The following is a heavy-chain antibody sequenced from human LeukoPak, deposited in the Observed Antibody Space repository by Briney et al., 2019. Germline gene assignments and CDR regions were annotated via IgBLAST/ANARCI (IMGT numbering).Heavy chain of an antibody. CDR3: AKDSGRYRNNYFDY. CDR2: ISGSGGGT. Sequence: QPGGSLRLSCAASGFTFSRYAMSWVSQAPEKGLEWVSTISGSGGGTYYADSVKGRFTISRDDSKNTLYLQMNSLRAEDTAVYYCAKDSGRYRNNYFDYWGQGTLVTVSS. CDR1: GFTFSRYA. D-gene: IGHD1-26*01. J-gene: IGHJ4*02. V-gene: IGHV3-23*01.